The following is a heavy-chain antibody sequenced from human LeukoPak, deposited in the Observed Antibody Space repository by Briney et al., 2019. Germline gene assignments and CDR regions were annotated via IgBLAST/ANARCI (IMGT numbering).Heavy chain of an antibody. CDR2: IYYSGST. CDR1: GGSISSYY. CDR3: ARHVDYDFWSGYFNWFDP. Sequence: SETLSLTCTVSGGSISSYYWSWIRQPPGKGLEWIGYIYYSGSTNYNPSLKSRVTISVDTSNNQFSLKLSSVTAAHTAVYYCARHVDYDFWSGYFNWFDPWGQGTLVTVSS. V-gene: IGHV4-59*08. D-gene: IGHD3-3*01. J-gene: IGHJ5*02.